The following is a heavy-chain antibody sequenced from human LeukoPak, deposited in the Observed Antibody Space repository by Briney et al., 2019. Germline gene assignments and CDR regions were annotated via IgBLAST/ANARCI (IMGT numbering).Heavy chain of an antibody. CDR1: GYSFNTYY. V-gene: IGHV1-8*03. J-gene: IGHJ4*02. CDR2: MNPNSGNT. CDR3: ARGPGTAGY. Sequence: PKASVKVSCKASGYSFNTYYMNWVRQATGQGLEWMGWMNPNSGNTGYAQKFQGRVTITRNTSISTAYMELSSLRSEDTAVYYCARGPGTAGYWGQGTLVTVSS.